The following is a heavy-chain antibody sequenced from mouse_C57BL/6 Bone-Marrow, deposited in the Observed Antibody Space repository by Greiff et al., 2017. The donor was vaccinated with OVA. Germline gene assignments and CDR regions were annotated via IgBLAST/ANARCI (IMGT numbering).Heavy chain of an antibody. J-gene: IGHJ1*03. CDR2: IDPSDSYT. CDR1: GYTFTSYW. Sequence: QVQLQQPGAELVKPGASVKLSCKASGYTFTSYWMQWVKQRPGQGLEWIGEIDPSDSYTNYNQKFKGKATLTVDTSSSTAYMQLSSLTSADSAVYDCAREGDYYGNSLYWYFDVWGTGTTVTVSS. D-gene: IGHD1-1*01. CDR3: AREGDYYGNSLYWYFDV. V-gene: IGHV1-50*01.